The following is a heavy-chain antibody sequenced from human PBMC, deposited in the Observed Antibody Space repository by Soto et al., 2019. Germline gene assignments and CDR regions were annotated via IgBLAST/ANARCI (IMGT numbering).Heavy chain of an antibody. CDR1: RGSITGSTYY. J-gene: IGHJ4*02. CDR2: INYRGNT. Sequence: SETLFLTCTVSRGSITGSTYYWGWVRQPPGKGLEWIGSINYRGNTFYNPSLKSRVTLSVDSSKNQISLKVTSMTAADTATYYCARQGGYFDYWGQGALVTVSS. D-gene: IGHD2-15*01. V-gene: IGHV4-39*01. CDR3: ARQGGYFDY.